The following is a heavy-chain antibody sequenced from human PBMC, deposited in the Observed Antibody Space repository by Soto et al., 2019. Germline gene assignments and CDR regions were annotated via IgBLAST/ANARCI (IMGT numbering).Heavy chain of an antibody. V-gene: IGHV3-48*01. D-gene: IGHD3-10*01. J-gene: IGHJ4*02. CDR3: SRGSGVAYYYGSGSYQNNDY. CDR1: GFTFSSYS. Sequence: GGSLRLSCAASGFTFSSYSMNWVRQAPGKGLEWVSYISSSSSTIYYADSEKDRFTISSDNAENSLYLQMNSLRAEDTAVYYCSRGSGVAYYYGSGSYQNNDYWGQGTLVTVSS. CDR2: ISSSSSTI.